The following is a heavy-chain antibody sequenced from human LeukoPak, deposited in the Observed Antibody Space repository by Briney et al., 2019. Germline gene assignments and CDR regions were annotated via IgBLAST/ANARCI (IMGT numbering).Heavy chain of an antibody. CDR1: GFTFSSYW. V-gene: IGHV3-7*01. CDR3: ARDRPVVPSLYFDWLLPFDY. CDR2: IKQDGSEK. Sequence: GGSLRLSCAASGFTFSSYWMSWVRQVPGKGLEWVANIKQDGSEKYYVDSVKGRFTISRDNAKNSLYLQMNSLRAEDTAVYYCARDRPVVPSLYFDWLLPFDYWGQGTLVTVSS. D-gene: IGHD3-9*01. J-gene: IGHJ4*02.